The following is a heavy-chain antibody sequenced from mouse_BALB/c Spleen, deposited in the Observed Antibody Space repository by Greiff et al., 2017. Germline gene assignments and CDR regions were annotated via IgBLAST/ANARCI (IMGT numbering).Heavy chain of an antibody. V-gene: IGHV2-2*02. CDR1: GFSLTSYG. CDR3: ARYPPYAMDY. Sequence: VKLVESGPGLVQPSQCLSITCTVSGFSLTSYGVHWVRQSPGKGLEWLGVIWSGGSTDYNAAFISRLSISKDNSKSQVFFKMNSLQANDTAIYYCARYPPYAMDYWGQGTTVTVSS. CDR2: IWSGGST. J-gene: IGHJ4*01.